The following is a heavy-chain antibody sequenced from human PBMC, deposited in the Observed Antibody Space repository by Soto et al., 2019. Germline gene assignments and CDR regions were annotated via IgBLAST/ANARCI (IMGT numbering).Heavy chain of an antibody. J-gene: IGHJ3*02. CDR3: ARGGGAWLLLPFDI. V-gene: IGHV3-48*02. Sequence: PGGSPRLSCAASGLTFSSSNMNWVRQAPGKGLEWLSYISAASNTIYYAESVKGRFTVSRDNAQNSLYLQMNSLSDEDTAVYFCARGGGAWLLLPFDIWGQGTMVTVSS. CDR1: GLTFSSSN. CDR2: ISAASNTI. D-gene: IGHD3-22*01.